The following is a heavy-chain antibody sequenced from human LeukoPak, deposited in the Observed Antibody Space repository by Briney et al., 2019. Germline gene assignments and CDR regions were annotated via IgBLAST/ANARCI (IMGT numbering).Heavy chain of an antibody. CDR2: IYWNDDK. J-gene: IGHJ4*02. D-gene: IGHD4-23*01. V-gene: IGHV2-5*01. CDR3: THTVDYGGNPNDY. CDR1: GFPLSSGVVG. Sequence: KESGPTLVKPTQTLTLTCTFSGFPLSSGVVGVGWIRQPPGKALEWLALIYWNDDKRYSPALKNRLTITKDTSANQVVLTLTNMEPVDTATYYCTHTVDYGGNPNDYWGQGTLVTVSS.